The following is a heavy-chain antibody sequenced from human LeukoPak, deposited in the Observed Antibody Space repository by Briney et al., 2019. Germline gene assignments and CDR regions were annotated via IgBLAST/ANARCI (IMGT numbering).Heavy chain of an antibody. CDR3: ASEYYYGSGSYKKRFDP. Sequence: GGSLRLPCAASGFTFSSYEMNWVRQAPGKGLEWVSYISSGSSAIYYADSVKGRFTISRDNAKNSLYLQMNSLRAEDTAVYYCASEYYYGSGSYKKRFDPWGQGTLVTVSS. CDR1: GFTFSSYE. D-gene: IGHD3-10*01. J-gene: IGHJ5*02. V-gene: IGHV3-48*03. CDR2: ISSGSSAI.